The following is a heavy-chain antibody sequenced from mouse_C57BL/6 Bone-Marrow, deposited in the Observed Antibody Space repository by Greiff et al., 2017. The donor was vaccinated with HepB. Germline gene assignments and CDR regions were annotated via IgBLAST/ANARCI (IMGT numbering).Heavy chain of an antibody. V-gene: IGHV1-9*01. D-gene: IGHD3-1*01. J-gene: IGHJ3*01. CDR1: GYTFTGYW. Sequence: QVQLQQSGAELMKPGASVKLSCKATGYTFTGYWIEWVKQRPGHGLEWIGEILPGSGSTNYNEKFKGKATVTADTSSNTAYMQLSSLTTEDSAIDYCAEFLQRTPEFAYWGQGTLVTVSA. CDR3: AEFLQRTPEFAY. CDR2: ILPGSGST.